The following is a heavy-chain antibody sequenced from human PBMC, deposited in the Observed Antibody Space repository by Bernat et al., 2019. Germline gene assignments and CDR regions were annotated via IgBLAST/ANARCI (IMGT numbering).Heavy chain of an antibody. Sequence: QVQLQESGPGLVKPSQTLSLTCTVSGGSISSGDYYWSWIRQPPGKGLEWIGYIYYSGSTYYNPSLKSRVTISVDTSKNQFSLKLSSVTAADTAVYYCARDRLYTVTTKVPWYFDLWGRGTLVTVSS. CDR1: GGSISSGDYY. J-gene: IGHJ2*01. CDR2: IYYSGST. CDR3: ARDRLYTVTTKVPWYFDL. V-gene: IGHV4-30-4*01. D-gene: IGHD4-17*01.